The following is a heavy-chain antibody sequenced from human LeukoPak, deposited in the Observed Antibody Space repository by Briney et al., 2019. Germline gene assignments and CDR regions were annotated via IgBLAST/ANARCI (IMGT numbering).Heavy chain of an antibody. CDR3: ARAYSNYADYAFDI. CDR1: GFTVSINY. CDR2: IYSGGST. D-gene: IGHD2-21*01. Sequence: GGSLRLSCAASGFTVSINYMSWVRQAPGKGLEWVSVIYSGGSTYYADSVKGRFTISRDNSKNTLYLQMNSLRAEDTAVYYCARAYSNYADYAFDIWGQGTMVTVSS. J-gene: IGHJ3*02. V-gene: IGHV3-53*01.